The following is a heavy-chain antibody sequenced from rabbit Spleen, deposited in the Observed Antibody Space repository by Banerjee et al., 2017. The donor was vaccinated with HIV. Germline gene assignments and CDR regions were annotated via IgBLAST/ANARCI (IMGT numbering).Heavy chain of an antibody. CDR3: ARARDTYDDVGDYARLDL. CDR1: GLDLTADS. V-gene: IGHV1S7*01. J-gene: IGHJ3*01. D-gene: IGHD2-1*01. Sequence: QLKETGGGRFQPGGSCTLPCKASGLDLTADSWTWVRQAPGQGLEWIGLIYTAGGSTDYASWVNGRFTISSDNAQNTVHLQMNSLTAADTATYFCARARDTYDDVGDYARLDLWGQGTLVTVS. CDR2: IYTAGGST.